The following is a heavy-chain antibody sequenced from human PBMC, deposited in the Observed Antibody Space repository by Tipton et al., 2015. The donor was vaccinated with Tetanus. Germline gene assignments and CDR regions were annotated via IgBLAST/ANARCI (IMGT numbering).Heavy chain of an antibody. Sequence: LRLSCTVSGDSVSGYYWSWIRQPPGKGLEWIGYVYYTGITNHNPSLKSRVTISMDRSKNQISLQLTSVTAADTAVYFCAGVTAQRTELYFDHWGQGTLVTVSS. J-gene: IGHJ4*02. V-gene: IGHV4-59*02. CDR3: AGVTAQRTELYFDH. D-gene: IGHD6-13*01. CDR1: GDSVSGYY. CDR2: VYYTGIT.